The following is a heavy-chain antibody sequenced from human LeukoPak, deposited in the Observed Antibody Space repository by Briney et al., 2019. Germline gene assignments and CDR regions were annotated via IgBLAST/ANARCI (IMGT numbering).Heavy chain of an antibody. CDR2: ISGSGGRT. J-gene: IGHJ2*01. Sequence: PGWSLRLSCAASGFTFSSYARNWVRQAPGKGLEWVSAISGSGGRTYYADSVKGRFTISRDNSKNTLYLQMNSLRAEDTAVYYCAKDPGHYYDSSQGRRYFDLWGRGTLVTVSS. CDR3: AKDPGHYYDSSQGRRYFDL. V-gene: IGHV3-23*01. CDR1: GFTFSSYA. D-gene: IGHD3-22*01.